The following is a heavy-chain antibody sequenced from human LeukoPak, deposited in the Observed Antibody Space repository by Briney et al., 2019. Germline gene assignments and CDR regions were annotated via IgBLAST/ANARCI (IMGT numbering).Heavy chain of an antibody. CDR2: IRYDGSNK. D-gene: IGHD3-22*01. CDR1: GFTFSSYG. J-gene: IGHJ4*02. Sequence: GLTLRLSCVASGFTFSSYGMHWVRRAPGKGLEWEAVIRYDGSNKYYADSVKGRFTISRDNSKNTLYLRMNNLRAEDTAVYYCAKAGRITMIVVVKHYFDYWGQGTLVTVSS. CDR3: AKAGRITMIVVVKHYFDY. V-gene: IGHV3-33*06.